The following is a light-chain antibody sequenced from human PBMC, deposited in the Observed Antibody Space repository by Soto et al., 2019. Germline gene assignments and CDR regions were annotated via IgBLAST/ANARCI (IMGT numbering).Light chain of an antibody. CDR1: QSVNSD. CDR3: QHYNNWPPYT. CDR2: DAS. V-gene: IGKV3-15*01. J-gene: IGKJ2*01. Sequence: EIGMTQSPSTLSLSPGERATLSCRASQSVNSDLAWYQQKPGQAPRFLIYDASTRAAGVPARFTGSGSETEFTLTISSLQSEDYAVYYCQHYNNWPPYTFGQGTKLEIK.